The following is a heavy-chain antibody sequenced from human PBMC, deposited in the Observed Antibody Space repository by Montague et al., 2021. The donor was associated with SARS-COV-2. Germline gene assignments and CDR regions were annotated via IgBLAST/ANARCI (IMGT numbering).Heavy chain of an antibody. CDR1: GDSVWSNTAA. J-gene: IGHJ4*02. D-gene: IGHD4-17*01. Sequence: CAISGDSVWSNTAAWNWIRQSPSGGLEWLGRTNYRSKWTSDYATSVEGRISIDTDTSKNQFFLHLMSVTPEDTGVYYCVRDTGSAQAGFDAWGQGTLVTVSS. CDR3: VRDTGSAQAGFDA. CDR2: TNYRSKWTS. V-gene: IGHV6-1*01.